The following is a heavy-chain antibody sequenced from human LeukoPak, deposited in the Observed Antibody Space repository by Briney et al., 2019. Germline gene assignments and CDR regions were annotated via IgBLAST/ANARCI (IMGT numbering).Heavy chain of an antibody. CDR3: ARVDASPYSSSWYFDY. V-gene: IGHV4-31*03. Sequence: SETLSLTCTVSGGSISSGGYYWSWIRQHPGKGLEWIGYIYYSGSTYCNPSLKSRVTISVDTSKNQFSLKLSSVTAADTAVYYCARVDASPYSSSWYFDYWGQGTLVTVSS. CDR2: IYYSGST. J-gene: IGHJ4*02. CDR1: GGSISSGGYY. D-gene: IGHD6-13*01.